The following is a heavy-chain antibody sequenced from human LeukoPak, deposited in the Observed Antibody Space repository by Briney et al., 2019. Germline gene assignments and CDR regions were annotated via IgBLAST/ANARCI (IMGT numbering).Heavy chain of an antibody. CDR3: ATGPTIDYGGIPVRSPFDY. J-gene: IGHJ4*02. D-gene: IGHD4-17*01. V-gene: IGHV1-24*01. CDR1: GYTLAELS. CDR2: FDPEDGET. Sequence: ASVKVSCKVSGYTLAELSMHWVRQAPGKGLEWMGGFDPEDGETIYAQKFQGRVTMTEDTSTDTAYMELSSLRSEDTAVYYCATGPTIDYGGIPVRSPFDYWGQGTLVTVSS.